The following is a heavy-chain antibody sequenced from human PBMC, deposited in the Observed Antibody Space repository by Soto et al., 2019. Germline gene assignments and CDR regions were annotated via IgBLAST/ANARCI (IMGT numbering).Heavy chain of an antibody. CDR1: GYSFTSYW. J-gene: IGHJ4*02. CDR3: ARLSCSSISCYSPVY. Sequence: PGESLKISCKGSGYSFTSYWIGWVRQMPGKGLEWMGIIYPGDSNTRYSPSFQGQVTISADKSISTAYLQWSSLKASDTAMYYCARLSCSSISCYSPVYWGQGTLVTVSS. CDR2: IYPGDSNT. D-gene: IGHD2-2*01. V-gene: IGHV5-51*01.